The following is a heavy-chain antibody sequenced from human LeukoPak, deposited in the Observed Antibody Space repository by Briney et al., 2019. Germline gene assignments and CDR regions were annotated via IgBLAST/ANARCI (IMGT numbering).Heavy chain of an antibody. CDR1: GYTFTTFG. Sequence: ASVKVSCKASGYTFTTFGISWVRQAPGQGLEWMGWISVYNGNTNYAQKLQGRVTMTTDTSTSTAYMELRSLRSDDTAVYYCARQLYYYYYMDVWGKGTTVTISS. V-gene: IGHV1-18*01. CDR3: ARQLYYYYYMDV. CDR2: ISVYNGNT. D-gene: IGHD2-2*01. J-gene: IGHJ6*03.